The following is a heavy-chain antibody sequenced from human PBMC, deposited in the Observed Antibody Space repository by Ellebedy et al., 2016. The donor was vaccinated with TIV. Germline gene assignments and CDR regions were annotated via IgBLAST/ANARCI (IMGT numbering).Heavy chain of an antibody. D-gene: IGHD1-7*01. CDR2: INPIGGGR. V-gene: IGHV1-2*04. CDR3: ARGMHYGTNVFDL. CDR1: GYTFIAHY. Sequence: AASVKVSCKASGYTFIAHYIHWVRQAPGQGPEWMGWINPIGGGRHRAQKFPDWVTMTRDTSTNTVYMELRRLKADDTAIYYCARGMHYGTNVFDLWGRGTMVTVSS. J-gene: IGHJ3*01.